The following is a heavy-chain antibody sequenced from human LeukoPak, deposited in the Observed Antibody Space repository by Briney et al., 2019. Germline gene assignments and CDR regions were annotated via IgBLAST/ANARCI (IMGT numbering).Heavy chain of an antibody. CDR1: GFTFSNYW. V-gene: IGHV3-7*01. Sequence: GESLKISCVASGFTFSNYWMSWVRQAPGKGLEWVANINQDGSHKYYVDSVEGRFTISRDNPKNSVYLQVNSLRAEDTAVYYCARIGYSSSSFDYWGQGTLVTVSS. CDR2: INQDGSHK. J-gene: IGHJ4*02. CDR3: ARIGYSSSSFDY. D-gene: IGHD6-6*01.